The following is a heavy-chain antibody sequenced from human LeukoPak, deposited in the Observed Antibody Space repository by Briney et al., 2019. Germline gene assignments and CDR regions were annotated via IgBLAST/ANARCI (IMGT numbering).Heavy chain of an antibody. CDR3: ARGRRILGGPENAGDFFDF. CDR2: INPNSGAT. V-gene: IGHV1-2*02. J-gene: IGHJ4*01. CDR1: GYTFTSYD. Sequence: RASVKVSCKASGYTFTSYDIHWVRQAPGQGLKWMGWINPNSGATHYAQSFQARVTMTRDTSIASSYMELTGLESDDTAVYYCARGRRILGGPENAGDFFDFWGQGSLVTVSS. D-gene: IGHD3-16*01.